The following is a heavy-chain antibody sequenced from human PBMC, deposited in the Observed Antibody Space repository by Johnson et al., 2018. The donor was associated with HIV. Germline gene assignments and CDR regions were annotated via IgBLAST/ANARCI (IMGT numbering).Heavy chain of an antibody. Sequence: EVQLVESGGGLVQPGGSLRLSCAASGFSVSSKYMSWVRQAPGKGLEWVSVITGTGGSKYYADSVKGRFTISRDNSKNTLYLQMNSLRAEDTAVYYCASQVRGLRLGVDAFDIWGQGTLVTVSS. CDR3: ASQVRGLRLGVDAFDI. D-gene: IGHD5-12*01. CDR2: ITGTGGSK. V-gene: IGHV3-23*04. J-gene: IGHJ3*02. CDR1: GFSVSSKY.